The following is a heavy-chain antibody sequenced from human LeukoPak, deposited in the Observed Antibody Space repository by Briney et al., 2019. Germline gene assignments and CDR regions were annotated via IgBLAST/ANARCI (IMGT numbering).Heavy chain of an antibody. CDR2: IYHSGST. V-gene: IGHV4-39*07. Sequence: SETLSLTCTVSGGSISSTIYYWGWIRQPPGKGPEWIGSIYHSGSTYYNPSLKSRVTISVDTSKNQFSLKLSSVTAADTAVYYCARELWFGESPDFDYWGQGTLVTVSS. J-gene: IGHJ4*02. CDR1: GGSISSTIYY. CDR3: ARELWFGESPDFDY. D-gene: IGHD3-10*01.